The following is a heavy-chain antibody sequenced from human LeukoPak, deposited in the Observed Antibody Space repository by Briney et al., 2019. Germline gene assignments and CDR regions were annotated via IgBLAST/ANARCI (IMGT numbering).Heavy chain of an antibody. Sequence: SETLSLTCSVSGGSISSSSSYWGWIRQPPGKGLEWIGSIYYSGSSFDNPALKSRVTISVDTSKNQFSLKLSSVTAADTAVYYCARVDTSIVLTFDPWGQGTLVTVSS. CDR1: GGSISSSSSY. CDR2: IYYSGSS. V-gene: IGHV4-39*01. D-gene: IGHD1-26*01. J-gene: IGHJ5*01. CDR3: ARVDTSIVLTFDP.